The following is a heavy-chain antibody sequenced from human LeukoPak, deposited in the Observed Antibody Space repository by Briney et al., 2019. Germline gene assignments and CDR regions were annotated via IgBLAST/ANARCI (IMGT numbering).Heavy chain of an antibody. V-gene: IGHV4-39*01. Sequence: ASETLSLTCTVSGGSISSSSYYWGWIRQPPGKGLEWIGSIYYSGSTYYNPSLKSRVTISVDTSKNQFSLKLSSVTAADTAVYYCARRFTYYDFWSGYYTKGNWFDPWGQGTLVTVSS. D-gene: IGHD3-3*01. CDR1: GGSISSSSYY. J-gene: IGHJ5*02. CDR2: IYYSGST. CDR3: ARRFTYYDFWSGYYTKGNWFDP.